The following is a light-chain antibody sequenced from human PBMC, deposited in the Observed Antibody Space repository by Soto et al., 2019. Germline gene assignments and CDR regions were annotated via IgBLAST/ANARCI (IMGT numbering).Light chain of an antibody. CDR2: GAS. J-gene: IGKJ4*01. V-gene: IGKV3-11*01. CDR3: QQRSKWLT. CDR1: QRVSSN. Sequence: EIVLRQSPGTLSLAPGERATLSCRDSQRVSSNLAWYQKKPGQAPRLIIYGASNRATGIPARFSGSGSGTDFPLTISSLAPEDFAVYYCQQRSKWLTFGGGTKL.